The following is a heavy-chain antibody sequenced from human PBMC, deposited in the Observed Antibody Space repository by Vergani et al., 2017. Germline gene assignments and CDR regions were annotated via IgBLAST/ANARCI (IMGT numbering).Heavy chain of an antibody. J-gene: IGHJ4*02. CDR3: ARESYGGNSWPYXFDY. D-gene: IGHD4-23*01. CDR2: IWYDGSNK. CDR1: GFTFGDYA. V-gene: IGHV3-33*01. Sequence: VQLLESGGGLVQPGRSLRLSCTASGFTFGDYAMSWFRQAPGKGLEWVAVIWYDGSNKYYADSVKGRFTISRDNSKNTLYLQMNSLRAEDTAVYYCARESYGGNSWPYXFDYWGQGTLVTVSS.